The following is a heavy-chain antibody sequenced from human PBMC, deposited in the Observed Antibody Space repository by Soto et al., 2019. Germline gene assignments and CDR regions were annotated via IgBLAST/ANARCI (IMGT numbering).Heavy chain of an antibody. CDR2: ISGSGGST. CDR1: GFTFSSYA. CDR3: XXXXXXXXXXXXXXXXXFXY. J-gene: IGHJ4*02. Sequence: EVQLLESGGGLVQPGGSLRLSCAASGFTFSSYAMSWVRQAPGKGLEWVSAISGSGGSTYYADSVKGRFTISRDNSKNPLYLQMDSLRAEDTAVYYCXXXXXXXXXXXXXXXXXFXYWGQGTLVTVSS. V-gene: IGHV3-23*01.